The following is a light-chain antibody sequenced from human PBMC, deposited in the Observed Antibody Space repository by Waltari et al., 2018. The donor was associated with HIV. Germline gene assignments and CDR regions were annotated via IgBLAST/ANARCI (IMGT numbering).Light chain of an antibody. CDR2: GAS. CDR1: QTISNNY. V-gene: IGKV3-20*01. CDR3: QQYHNTPFT. Sequence: SQTISNNYLVWYQQKPGRAPRLLISGASNRATGIPDRFSGSGSGTDFTLTITRLEPEDSAVYYCQQYHNTPFTFGQGTRLEIK. J-gene: IGKJ5*01.